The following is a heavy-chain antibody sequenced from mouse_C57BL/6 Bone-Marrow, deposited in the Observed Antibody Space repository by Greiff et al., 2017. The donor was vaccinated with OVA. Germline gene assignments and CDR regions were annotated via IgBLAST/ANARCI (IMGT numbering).Heavy chain of an antibody. D-gene: IGHD2-2*01. CDR2: IDPNSGGT. J-gene: IGHJ4*01. CDR3: AREGGLRRTGYYYAMDY. CDR1: GYTFTSYW. Sequence: QVQLQQSGAELVKPGASVKLSCKASGYTFTSYWMHWVKQRPGRGLEWIGRIDPNSGGTKYNEKFKSKATLTVDKPSSTAYMQLSSLTSEDSAVYYCAREGGLRRTGYYYAMDYWGQGTSVTVSS. V-gene: IGHV1-72*01.